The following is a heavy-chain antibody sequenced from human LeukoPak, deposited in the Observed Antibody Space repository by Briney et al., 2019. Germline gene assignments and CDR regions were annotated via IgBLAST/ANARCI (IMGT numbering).Heavy chain of an antibody. CDR2: IYSGGST. Sequence: PGGSLRLSCAASGFTFSSNYMSWVRQAPGKGLEWVSVIYSGGSTYYADSVKGRFTISRDNSKNTLYLQMNSLRAEDTAVYYCARGSSSGWFDRWGQGTLVTVSS. CDR1: GFTFSSNY. D-gene: IGHD6-13*01. J-gene: IGHJ5*02. CDR3: ARGSSSGWFDR. V-gene: IGHV3-66*02.